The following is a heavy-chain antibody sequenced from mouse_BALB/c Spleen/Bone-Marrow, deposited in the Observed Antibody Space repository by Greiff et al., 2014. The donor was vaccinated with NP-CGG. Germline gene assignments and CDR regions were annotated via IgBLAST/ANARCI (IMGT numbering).Heavy chain of an antibody. Sequence: QVQLQQSGPGLVAPSQSLSITCTVSGFSLTSYGVHWVRQPPGKGPEWLGVIWAGGSTNYNSALMSRLSISKDNSKSQVFLKMNSLQTDDTAMYYCARITTATGAMDYWGQGTSITVSS. D-gene: IGHD1-2*01. CDR1: GFSLTSYG. J-gene: IGHJ4*01. V-gene: IGHV2-9*02. CDR3: ARITTATGAMDY. CDR2: IWAGGST.